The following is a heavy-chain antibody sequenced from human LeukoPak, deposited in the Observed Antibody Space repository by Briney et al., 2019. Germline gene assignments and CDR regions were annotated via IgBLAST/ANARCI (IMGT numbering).Heavy chain of an antibody. CDR1: GGSISSYY. CDR3: ARATTAPRPFYFDY. J-gene: IGHJ4*02. V-gene: IGHV4-59*01. CDR2: IYYSGST. D-gene: IGHD2-21*02. Sequence: SETLSLTCTVSGGSISSYYWSWIRQPPGKGLEWIGYIYYSGSTNYNPSLKSRVTISVDTSKNQFSLKLNSVTAADTAVYYCARATTAPRPFYFDYWGQGTLVTVSS.